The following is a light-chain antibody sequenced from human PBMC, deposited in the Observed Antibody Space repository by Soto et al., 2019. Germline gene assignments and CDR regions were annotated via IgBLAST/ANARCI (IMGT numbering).Light chain of an antibody. Sequence: QSALTQPASVSGSPGQSITISCTGTSSDVGGYNYVSWYQQHPGKAPKFMIYEVSNRPSGVSNRFSGSKSGNTASLTISGLQAADEADYYCSSYTSSSTPWVFGGGTKLTVL. CDR1: SSDVGGYNY. CDR2: EVS. J-gene: IGLJ3*02. V-gene: IGLV2-14*01. CDR3: SSYTSSSTPWV.